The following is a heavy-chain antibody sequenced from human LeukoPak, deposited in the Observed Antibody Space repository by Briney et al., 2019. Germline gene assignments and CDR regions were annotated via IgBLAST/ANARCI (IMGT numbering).Heavy chain of an antibody. Sequence: SETLSLTCTVSGGSISSYYWSWIRQPPGKGLEWIGYIYYSGRTNYNPSLKSRVTISVDTSKNQFSLKLSSVTAADTAVYYCARLVVTATYDAFDIWGQGTMVTVSS. CDR3: ARLVVTATYDAFDI. V-gene: IGHV4-59*08. CDR1: GGSISSYY. CDR2: IYYSGRT. J-gene: IGHJ3*02. D-gene: IGHD2-21*02.